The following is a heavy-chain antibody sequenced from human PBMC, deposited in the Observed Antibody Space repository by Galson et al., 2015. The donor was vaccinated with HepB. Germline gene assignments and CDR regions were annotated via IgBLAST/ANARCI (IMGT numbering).Heavy chain of an antibody. D-gene: IGHD2/OR15-2a*01. Sequence: SLRLSCAASGFTLSNSAMHWVRQAPGKGLEWVAKISYDAKNVYYAESLRGRSAISRDNSKNTLYLEMSSLRVEDTAVYYCAADATTIVTAFDYWGQGTLVTVSS. V-gene: IGHV3-30*03. CDR2: ISYDAKNV. CDR1: GFTLSNSA. CDR3: AADATTIVTAFDY. J-gene: IGHJ4*02.